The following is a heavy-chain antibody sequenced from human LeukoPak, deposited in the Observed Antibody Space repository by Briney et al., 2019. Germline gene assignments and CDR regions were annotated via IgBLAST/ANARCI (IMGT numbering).Heavy chain of an antibody. J-gene: IGHJ6*03. Sequence: PGGSLRLSCAASGFTFSNYAMHWVRQAPGKGLEWVSSISSSSSYVYYADSVKGRFTISRDNAKNSLFLQMNSLRAEDTAAYYCARDGDYYDSSGYYWDYYYYYYMDVWGKGTTVTISS. CDR2: ISSSSSYV. CDR1: GFTFSNYA. V-gene: IGHV3-21*01. CDR3: ARDGDYYDSSGYYWDYYYYYYMDV. D-gene: IGHD3-22*01.